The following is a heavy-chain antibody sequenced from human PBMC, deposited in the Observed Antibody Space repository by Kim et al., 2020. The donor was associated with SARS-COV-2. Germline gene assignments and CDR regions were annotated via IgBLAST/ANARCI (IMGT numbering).Heavy chain of an antibody. V-gene: IGHV3-23*01. J-gene: IGHJ4*02. CDR3: AKGVYGHYYFDY. Sequence: YYADSVNGRLTSTRGNSKNTLYLQMNSLRAEDTAVYYCAKGVYGHYYFDYWGQGTLVTVSS. D-gene: IGHD3-10*01.